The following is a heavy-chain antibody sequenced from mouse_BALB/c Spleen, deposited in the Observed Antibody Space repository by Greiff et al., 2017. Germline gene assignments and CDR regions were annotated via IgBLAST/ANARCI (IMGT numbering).Heavy chain of an antibody. Sequence: QVQLQQSGPGLVAPSQSLSITCTVSGFSLTGYGVNWVRQPPGKGLEWLGMIWGDGSTDYNSALKSRLSISKDNSKSQVFLKMNSLQTDDTARYYGARGYYDYDVAMDYWGQGTSVTVSS. CDR1: GFSLTGYG. CDR2: IWGDGST. D-gene: IGHD2-4*01. V-gene: IGHV2-6-7*01. CDR3: ARGYYDYDVAMDY. J-gene: IGHJ4*01.